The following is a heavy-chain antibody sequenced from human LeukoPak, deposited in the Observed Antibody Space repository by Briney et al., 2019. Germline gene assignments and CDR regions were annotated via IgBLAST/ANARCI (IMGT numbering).Heavy chain of an antibody. D-gene: IGHD3-9*01. CDR1: GYIFTNYY. Sequence: ASVKVSCKASGYIFTNYYIHWVRQAPGQGLEWLGISDPSGGSTNFAQKFQGRVTMTRDTSTSTVYMELSSLTSEDTAVYYCARGAYFDWVSHVDYWGQGTLVTVSS. V-gene: IGHV1-46*01. CDR2: SDPSGGST. J-gene: IGHJ4*02. CDR3: ARGAYFDWVSHVDY.